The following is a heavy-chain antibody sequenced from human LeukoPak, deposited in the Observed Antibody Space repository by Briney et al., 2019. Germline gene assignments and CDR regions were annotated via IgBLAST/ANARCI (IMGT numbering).Heavy chain of an antibody. CDR3: AKAGLLGEISGYLDGN. V-gene: IGHV3-30*18. CDR1: EFTFGSYG. D-gene: IGHD3-22*01. Sequence: GGSLRLSCAASEFTFGSYGMHWVRQAPGKGLEWVAVVSRGGNNKFYADSVKGRFTISRDNSKNTLYLEMKSLRADDTAVYFCAKAGLLGEISGYLDGNWGQGTLVTVSS. CDR2: VSRGGNNK. J-gene: IGHJ4*02.